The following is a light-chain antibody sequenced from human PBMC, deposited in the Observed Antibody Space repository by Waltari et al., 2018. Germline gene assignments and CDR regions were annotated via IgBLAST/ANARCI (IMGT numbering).Light chain of an antibody. J-gene: IGLJ3*02. CDR1: SSDIGSYNV. CDR2: GVN. Sequence: QSALTQPASVSGSRGPSITISCTGSSSDIGSYNVVSWYQHHPGKAPKLLIYGVNNRPSGVSNRFSGSKSGNTASLTSSGLQAEDEADYYCSSYAGSVVFGGGTKLTVL. V-gene: IGLV2-23*02. CDR3: SSYAGSVV.